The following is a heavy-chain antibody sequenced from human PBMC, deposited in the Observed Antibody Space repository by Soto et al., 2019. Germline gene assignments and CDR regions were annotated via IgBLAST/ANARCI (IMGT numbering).Heavy chain of an antibody. D-gene: IGHD6-6*01. Sequence: GASVKVSCNASGYTFTSYGISWVRQAPGQGLEWMGWISAYNGNTNYAQKLQGRVPMTTDTSTSTAYMELRSLRSDDTAVYYCARDELGRAPIAVRIYYYYYGMDVWGQGTTVTVSS. CDR3: ARDELGRAPIAVRIYYYYYGMDV. V-gene: IGHV1-18*01. CDR1: GYTFTSYG. CDR2: ISAYNGNT. J-gene: IGHJ6*02.